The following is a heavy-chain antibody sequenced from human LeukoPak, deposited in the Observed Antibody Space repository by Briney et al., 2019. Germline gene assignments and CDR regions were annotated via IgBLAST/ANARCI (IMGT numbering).Heavy chain of an antibody. CDR1: GVTFSNYW. CDR2: INQDGSEK. J-gene: IGHJ1*01. D-gene: IGHD2-8*01. Sequence: PGGSLRLSCVDSGVTFSNYWMNWVRQAPGRGVEGVANINQDGSEKYYVDSVKGRFTISRDNAKKSLYLQMDSLRAQDAAVYYCARDWVFWGQGTLVIVSS. V-gene: IGHV3-7*01. CDR3: ARDWVF.